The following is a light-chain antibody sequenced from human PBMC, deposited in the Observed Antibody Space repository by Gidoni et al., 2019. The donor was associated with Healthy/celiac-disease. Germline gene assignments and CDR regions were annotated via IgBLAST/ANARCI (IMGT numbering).Light chain of an antibody. J-gene: IGKJ1*01. V-gene: IGKV4-1*01. CDR3: QQYYSTPGT. CDR2: WAS. Sequence: DIVMTQSPDSLAVSLGETATINSKSSQSVLYSSNNKNYLAWYQQKPGQPPKLLIYWASTRESGVPDRFSGSGSGTDFTLTISSRKAEDVAVYYCQQYYSTPGTFGQGTKVEIK. CDR1: QSVLYSSNNKNY.